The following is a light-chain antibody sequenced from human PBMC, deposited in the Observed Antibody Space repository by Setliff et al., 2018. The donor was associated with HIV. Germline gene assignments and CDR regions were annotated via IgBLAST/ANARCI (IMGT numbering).Light chain of an antibody. CDR3: CSYAGTSTFYV. V-gene: IGLV2-11*01. Sequence: QSVLTQPRSVSGSPGQSVTISCTGTSSDVGAYKYVSWYQQLPGKAPKLIIYDVDKRPSGVPYRVSGSKTDNTASLTISGLQGEDEADYYCCSYAGTSTFYVFGTGTKVT. CDR1: SSDVGAYKY. CDR2: DVD. J-gene: IGLJ1*01.